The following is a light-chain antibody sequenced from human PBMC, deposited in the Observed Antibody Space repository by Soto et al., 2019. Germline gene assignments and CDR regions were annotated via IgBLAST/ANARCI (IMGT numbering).Light chain of an antibody. CDR3: QQNNSYRT. J-gene: IGKJ1*01. V-gene: IGKV1-5*03. CDR2: KAS. CDR1: QSISSW. Sequence: DIQMTQSPSTLSASVGDRVTITCRASQSISSWLAWYQQKPGKAPKLLIYKASSLESGVPSRFSGSGSGTEFTFTISSLQPDDFATYYCQQNNSYRTFGQGTKVEIK.